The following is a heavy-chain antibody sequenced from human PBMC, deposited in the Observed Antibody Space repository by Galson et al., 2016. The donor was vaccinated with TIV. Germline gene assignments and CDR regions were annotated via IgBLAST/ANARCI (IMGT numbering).Heavy chain of an antibody. J-gene: IGHJ4*02. V-gene: IGHV1-69*06. Sequence: VKVSCKASGGTFSNFVISWVRQAPGQGLEWMGSINPIFGTANYAQKFQGRVTITADTSTSTIYMELSSLRSEDTAVYYCARGRGYCFGSGSSYFDYWGQGSLVTVSS. D-gene: IGHD3-10*01. CDR1: GGTFSNFV. CDR2: INPIFGTA. CDR3: ARGRGYCFGSGSSYFDY.